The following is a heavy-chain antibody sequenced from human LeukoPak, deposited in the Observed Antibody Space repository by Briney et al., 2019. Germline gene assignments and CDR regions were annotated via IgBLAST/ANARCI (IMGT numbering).Heavy chain of an antibody. J-gene: IGHJ6*03. V-gene: IGHV1-46*01. D-gene: IGHD6-19*01. CDR1: GYTFTSYY. CDR2: INPSGGST. Sequence: ASVKVSCKASGYTFTSYYMHWVRQAPGQGLEWMGIINPSGGSTSYAQKFQGRVTMPRDTSTSTVYMELSSLRSEGTAVYYCARERSIAVAGTLRREVYYMDVWGKGTTVTVSS. CDR3: ARERSIAVAGTLRREVYYMDV.